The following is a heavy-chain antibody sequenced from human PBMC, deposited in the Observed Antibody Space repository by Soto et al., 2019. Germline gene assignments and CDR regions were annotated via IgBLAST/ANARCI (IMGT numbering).Heavy chain of an antibody. Sequence: EVQLVESGGGLVQPGGSLRLSCAASGFTFSSYEMNWVRQAPGKGLEWVSYISSSGSTIYYADSVKGRFTISRDNAKNTLYVQMNSLRAEDTAVYYCAREYYHDSSGYFDYWGRGTLVTVSS. CDR2: ISSSGSTI. CDR3: AREYYHDSSGYFDY. CDR1: GFTFSSYE. J-gene: IGHJ4*02. V-gene: IGHV3-48*03. D-gene: IGHD3-22*01.